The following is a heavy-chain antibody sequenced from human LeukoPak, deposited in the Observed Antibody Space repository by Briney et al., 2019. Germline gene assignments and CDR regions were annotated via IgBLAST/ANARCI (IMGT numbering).Heavy chain of an antibody. J-gene: IGHJ3*02. CDR3: ARALTLRALISIFGVDAFDI. D-gene: IGHD3-3*01. CDR1: GGSFSGYY. CDR2: IYTSGST. Sequence: PSETLSLTCAVYGGSFSGYYWSWIRQPAGKGLEWIGRIYTSGSTNYNPSLKSRVTISVDTSKNQFSLKLSSVTAADTAVYYCARALTLRALISIFGVDAFDIWGQGTMVTVSS. V-gene: IGHV4-59*10.